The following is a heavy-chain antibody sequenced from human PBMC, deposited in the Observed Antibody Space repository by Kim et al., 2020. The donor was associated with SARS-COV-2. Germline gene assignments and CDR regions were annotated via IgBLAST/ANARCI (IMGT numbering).Heavy chain of an antibody. CDR1: GYSFTSYW. D-gene: IGHD3-3*01. V-gene: IGHV5-51*01. CDR2: IYPGDSDT. Sequence: GESLKISCKGSGYSFTSYWIGWVRQMPGKGLEWMGIIYPGDSDTRYSPSFQGQVTISADKSISTAYLQWSSLKASDTAMYYCARGRGRITIFGVPTPGSFDIWGQGTMVTVSS. J-gene: IGHJ3*02. CDR3: ARGRGRITIFGVPTPGSFDI.